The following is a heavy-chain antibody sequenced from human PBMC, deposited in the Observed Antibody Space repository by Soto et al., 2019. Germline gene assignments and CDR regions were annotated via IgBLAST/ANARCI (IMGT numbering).Heavy chain of an antibody. CDR1: GYTFTGYY. J-gene: IGHJ5*02. CDR2: INPNSGGT. V-gene: IGHV1-2*04. Sequence: ASVKVSCKASGYTFTGYYMHWVRQAPGQGLEWMGWINPNSGGTNYAQKFQGWVTMTRDTSISTAYMELSRLRSDDTAVYYCARGVRRITMVRGVYNWFDPWGQGTLVTVSS. D-gene: IGHD3-10*01. CDR3: ARGVRRITMVRGVYNWFDP.